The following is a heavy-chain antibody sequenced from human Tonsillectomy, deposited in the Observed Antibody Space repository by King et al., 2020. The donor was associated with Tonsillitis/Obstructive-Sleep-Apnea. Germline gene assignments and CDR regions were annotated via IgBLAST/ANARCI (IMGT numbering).Heavy chain of an antibody. CDR3: AKEFRILNATPYHYSDMDV. J-gene: IGHJ6*02. Sequence: QLVQSVGGVVQPRRSLRLSCAASGFTFSAYAMHWVRQAPGKGLEWVAVISYDGSNKYYVDSMKGRFTISRDNSKNTLYLQMNSLRAEDPDVYYCAKEFRILNATPYHYSDMDVWGQGNPVTVSS. CDR2: ISYDGSNK. V-gene: IGHV3-30*18. D-gene: IGHD3-10*01. CDR1: GFTFSAYA.